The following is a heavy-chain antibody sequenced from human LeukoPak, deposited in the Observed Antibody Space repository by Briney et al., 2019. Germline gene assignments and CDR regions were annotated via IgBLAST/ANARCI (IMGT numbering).Heavy chain of an antibody. D-gene: IGHD2-2*01. V-gene: IGHV3-30-3*01. CDR3: ARNPLVPAARGRTRYYMDV. J-gene: IGHJ6*03. Sequence: GGSLRLSCAASGFTFSSYAMHWVRQAPGKGLEWVAVISYDGSNKYYADSVKGRFTISRDNSKNTLYLQMNSLRAEDTAVYYCARNPLVPAARGRTRYYMDVWGKGTTVTVSS. CDR2: ISYDGSNK. CDR1: GFTFSSYA.